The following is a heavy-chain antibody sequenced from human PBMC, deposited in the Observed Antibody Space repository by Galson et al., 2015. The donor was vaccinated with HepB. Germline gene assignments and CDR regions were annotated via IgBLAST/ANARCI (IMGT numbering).Heavy chain of an antibody. CDR2: ISVNGGGT. CDR1: GFTFSSYA. V-gene: IGHV3-23*01. D-gene: IGHD6-19*01. CDR3: AKGGEVSGWVSSVRYYLDY. J-gene: IGHJ4*02. Sequence: SLRLSCAASGFTFSSYAMSWVRQAPGKGLEWISGISVNGGGTYYADSVKGRFTISRDNSKDTLFLQMNSLTADDTAVYFCAKGGEVSGWVSSVRYYLDYWGRGTLVTVSA.